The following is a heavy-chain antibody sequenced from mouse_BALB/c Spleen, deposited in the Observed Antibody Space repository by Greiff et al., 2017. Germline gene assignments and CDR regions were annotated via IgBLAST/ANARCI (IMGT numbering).Heavy chain of an antibody. D-gene: IGHD1-1*01. Sequence: EVKLMESGGGLVKPGGSLKLSCAASGFTFSDYYMYWVRQTPEKRLEWVATISDGGSYTYYPDSVKGRFTISRDNAKNNLYLQMSSLKSEDTAMYYCERQLLRSYAMDDWGQGTSVTVSS. CDR3: ERQLLRSYAMDD. J-gene: IGHJ4*01. CDR2: ISDGGSYT. V-gene: IGHV5-4*02. CDR1: GFTFSDYY.